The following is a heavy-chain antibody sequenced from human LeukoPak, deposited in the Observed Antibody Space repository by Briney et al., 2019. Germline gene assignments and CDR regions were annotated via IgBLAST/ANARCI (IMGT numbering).Heavy chain of an antibody. Sequence: GGSLRLSCAASGFTFSTYAMSWVRQAPGKGLEWVSAISGSGGSTYYANSVKGRFTISRDNSKNTLYLQMNSLRAEDTAVYYCAKDLKAAAGTWFDPWGQGTLVTVSS. CDR1: GFTFSTYA. CDR3: AKDLKAAAGTWFDP. J-gene: IGHJ5*02. D-gene: IGHD6-13*01. V-gene: IGHV3-23*01. CDR2: ISGSGGST.